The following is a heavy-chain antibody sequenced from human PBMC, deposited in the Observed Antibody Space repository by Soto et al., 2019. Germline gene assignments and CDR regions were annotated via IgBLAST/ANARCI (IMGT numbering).Heavy chain of an antibody. CDR1: GFTFSSYG. J-gene: IGHJ6*02. CDR3: ARGASSRRKVVPAANHYYGMDV. V-gene: IGHV3-33*01. Sequence: HPGGSLRLSCAASGFTFSSYGMHWVRQAPGKGLEWVAVIWYDGSNKYYADSVKGRFTISRDNSKNTLYLQMNSLRAEDTAVYYCARGASSRRKVVPAANHYYGMDVWGQGTTVTVSS. D-gene: IGHD2-2*01. CDR2: IWYDGSNK.